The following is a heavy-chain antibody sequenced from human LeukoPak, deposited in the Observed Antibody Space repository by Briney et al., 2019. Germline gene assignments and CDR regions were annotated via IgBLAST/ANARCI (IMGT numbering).Heavy chain of an antibody. Sequence: PSETLSLTCTVSGGSISSYYWTWIRQPPGKGLEWIAYISDMGSINYNPSLKSRVTISLDTSKNQFSLKLSSVTAADTAVYYCAGHHPRNTVDFWGQGTLVPVSS. J-gene: IGHJ4*02. CDR1: GGSISSYY. CDR3: AGHHPRNTVDF. CDR2: ISDMGSI. D-gene: IGHD2/OR15-2a*01. V-gene: IGHV4-59*08.